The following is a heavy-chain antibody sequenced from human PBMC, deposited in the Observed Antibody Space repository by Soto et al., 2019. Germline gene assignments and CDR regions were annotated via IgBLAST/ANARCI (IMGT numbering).Heavy chain of an antibody. Sequence: QITLKESGPTLAKPTQTLTLTCTFSGFSLSTSGVGVGWIRQPPGKALEWLALIYWDDDKRYSPSLKSRLTITKDTSKNQVVLTMTNMDPVDTATYYYAHRQIGIAAHPDAFDIWGQGTMVTVSS. V-gene: IGHV2-5*02. CDR1: GFSLSTSGVG. D-gene: IGHD6-6*01. CDR3: AHRQIGIAAHPDAFDI. CDR2: IYWDDDK. J-gene: IGHJ3*02.